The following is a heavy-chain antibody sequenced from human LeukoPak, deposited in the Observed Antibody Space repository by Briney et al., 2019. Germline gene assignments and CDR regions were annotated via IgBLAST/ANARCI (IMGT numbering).Heavy chain of an antibody. CDR3: AKEAPYCGGDCYGVFDY. CDR1: GFTFRNYV. J-gene: IGHJ4*02. D-gene: IGHD2-21*02. CDR2: ISGSGVTA. Sequence: GGSLRLSCAASGFTFRNYVISWVRQAPGKGLEWVSGISGSGVTAYYADSVKGRFTISRDSSRNTLYLQMNSLRADDTAVYYCAKEAPYCGGDCYGVFDYWGQGNLVTVSS. V-gene: IGHV3-23*01.